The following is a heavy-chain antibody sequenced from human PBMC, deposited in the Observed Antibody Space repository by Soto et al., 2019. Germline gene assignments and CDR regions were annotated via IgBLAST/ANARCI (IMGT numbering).Heavy chain of an antibody. CDR2: INPSGGST. CDR1: GYTFTSYY. CDR3: ASLDIVATRTYMDV. J-gene: IGHJ6*03. V-gene: IGHV1-46*01. Sequence: ASVKVSCKASGYTFTSYYMHWLRQAPGQGLEWMGIINPSGGSTSYAQKFQGRVTMTRDTSTSTVYMELSSLRSEDTAAYYCASLDIVATRTYMDVWGKGTTVTVS. D-gene: IGHD5-12*01.